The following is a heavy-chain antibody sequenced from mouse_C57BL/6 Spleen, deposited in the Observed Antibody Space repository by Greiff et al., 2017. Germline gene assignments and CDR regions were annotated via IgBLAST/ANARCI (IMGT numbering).Heavy chain of an antibody. V-gene: IGHV5-17*01. CDR2: ISSGSSTI. J-gene: IGHJ1*03. CDR1: GFTFSDYG. Sequence: VQGVESGGGLVKPGGSLKLSCAASGFTFSDYGMHWVRQAPEKGLEWVAYISSGSSTIYYADTVKGRFTISRDNAKNTLFLQMTSLRSEDTAMYYCARGGYYWYFDVWGTGTTVTVSS. CDR3: ARGGYYWYFDV. D-gene: IGHD2-2*01.